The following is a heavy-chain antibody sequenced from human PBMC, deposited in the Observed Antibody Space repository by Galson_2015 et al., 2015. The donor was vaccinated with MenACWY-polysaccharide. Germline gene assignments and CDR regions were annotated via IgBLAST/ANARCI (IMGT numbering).Heavy chain of an antibody. V-gene: IGHV3-7*01. CDR2: IKQDGSER. CDR3: ARVRLRDAGMYFDC. Sequence: SLRLSCAASEFTFSSFWMAWVRQAPGKGLEWVANIKQDGSERYYVDSVQGRFTISRDNAENSLFLQMNSLRAEDTAVYYCARVRLRDAGMYFDCWGQGTLVTVSS. CDR1: EFTFSSFW. J-gene: IGHJ4*02.